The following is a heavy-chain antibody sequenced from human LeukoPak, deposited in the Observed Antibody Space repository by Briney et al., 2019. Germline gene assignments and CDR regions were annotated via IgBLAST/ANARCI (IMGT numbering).Heavy chain of an antibody. D-gene: IGHD1-26*01. J-gene: IGHJ3*02. CDR1: GYTLTELS. V-gene: IGHV1-24*01. Sequence: ASVKVSCKVSGYTLTELSMHWVRQAPGKGLEWMGGFDPEDGETIYAQKFQGRVTMTEDTSTDTAYMELSSLRSEDTAVYYCARDATGELLRVHDAFDIWGQGTMVTVSS. CDR2: FDPEDGET. CDR3: ARDATGELLRVHDAFDI.